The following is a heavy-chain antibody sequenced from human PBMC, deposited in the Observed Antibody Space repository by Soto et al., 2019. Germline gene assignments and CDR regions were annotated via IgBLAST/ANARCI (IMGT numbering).Heavy chain of an antibody. Sequence: EVQLVESGGGLVKPGGSLRLSCAASGFTFSIYTMNWVRQAPGKGLEWVSSIDSGSTYIYYADSVKGRFTISRDNAKNSLYLQMNSLRAEDTAVYYCARDRGCSGGNCYSGGYYYYGFDVGGQGTTVTVSS. J-gene: IGHJ6*02. CDR2: IDSGSTYI. V-gene: IGHV3-21*01. CDR1: GFTFSIYT. D-gene: IGHD2-15*01. CDR3: ARDRGCSGGNCYSGGYYYYGFDV.